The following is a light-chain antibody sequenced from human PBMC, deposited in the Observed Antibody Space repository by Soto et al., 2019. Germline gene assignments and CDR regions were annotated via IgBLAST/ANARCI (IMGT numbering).Light chain of an antibody. V-gene: IGLV1-40*01. J-gene: IGLJ2*01. CDR1: NSNIGARYD. CDR3: QSYDSSLSVVV. Sequence: QSVLTQPPSVSGAPGQRVTISCTGNNSNIGARYDVHWYQQLPGTAPKLLIYGNNHRPSGVPDRFSGSKSGTSASLAISGLQAEDEADYYCQSYDSSLSVVVFGGGTQLTVL. CDR2: GNN.